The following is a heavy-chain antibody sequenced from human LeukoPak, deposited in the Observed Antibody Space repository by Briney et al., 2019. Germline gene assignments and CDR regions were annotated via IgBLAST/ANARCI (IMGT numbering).Heavy chain of an antibody. CDR3: ARAGVATIRNYYYYGMDV. J-gene: IGHJ6*02. V-gene: IGHV5-51*01. D-gene: IGHD5-12*01. Sequence: GEALNISCQGSGYSFTCYWIGWVRQVPGQGLEWMGIIDPGDSDTRYSPSFQGQVTISADKSISTAHLQWSSLKASDTAMYYCARAGVATIRNYYYYGMDVWGQGTTVTVSS. CDR1: GYSFTCYW. CDR2: IDPGDSDT.